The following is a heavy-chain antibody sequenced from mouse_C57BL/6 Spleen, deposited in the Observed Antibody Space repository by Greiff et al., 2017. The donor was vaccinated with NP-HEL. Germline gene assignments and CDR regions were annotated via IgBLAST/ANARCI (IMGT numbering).Heavy chain of an antibody. Sequence: VQLQQSGPELVKPGASVKISCKASGYAFSSSWMNWVKQRPGKGLEWIGRIYPGDGDTNYNGKFKGKATLTADKSSSPAYMQLRSLTSEDSAVYFCARERGSTMVTAETWFAYWGQGTLVTVSA. CDR2: IYPGDGDT. J-gene: IGHJ3*01. CDR1: GYAFSSSW. CDR3: ARERGSTMVTAETWFAY. D-gene: IGHD2-2*01. V-gene: IGHV1-82*01.